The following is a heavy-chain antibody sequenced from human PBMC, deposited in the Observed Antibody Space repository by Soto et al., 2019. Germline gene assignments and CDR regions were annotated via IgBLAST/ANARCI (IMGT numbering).Heavy chain of an antibody. Sequence: QVQLVQSGAEVKKPGASVKVSCKASGYTFPGYYMHWVRQAPGQGLEWMGWINPNRGGTNYPEKVQGWVTMTMDTCISTDHMELSSVRSDDTAVYYCGRARMIDGSGSYYKPHFWFDPWGQGGLVTVSS. D-gene: IGHD3-10*01. J-gene: IGHJ5*02. CDR3: GRARMIDGSGSYYKPHFWFDP. V-gene: IGHV1-2*04. CDR1: GYTFPGYY. CDR2: INPNRGGT.